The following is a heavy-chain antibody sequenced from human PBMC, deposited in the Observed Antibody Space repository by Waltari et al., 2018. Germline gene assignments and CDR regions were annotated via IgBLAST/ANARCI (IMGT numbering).Heavy chain of an antibody. CDR1: GGTFSSYA. J-gene: IGHJ6*02. Sequence: QVQLVQSGAEVKKPGSSVKVSCKASGGTFSSYAISWVRQAPGQGLEWMGGTIPTFGTATSPRSFQGGVTIPPDEPPSTASMGRGSLGSEDTPVFYLAKTPVPPGYSSVMDVGGQG. CDR2: TIPTFGTA. D-gene: IGHD4-17*01. CDR3: AKTPVPPGYSSVMDV. V-gene: IGHV1-69*01.